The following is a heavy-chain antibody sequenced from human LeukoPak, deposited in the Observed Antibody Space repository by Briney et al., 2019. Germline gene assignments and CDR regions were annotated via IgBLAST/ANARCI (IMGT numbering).Heavy chain of an antibody. Sequence: SETLSLTCTVSGYSISSGYYWGWIRQPPGKGLEWIGSIYHSGSTYYNPSLKSRVTISVDTSKNQFSLKLSSVTAADTAVYYCARHMVRWGPTVYWFDPWGQGTLATVSS. CDR3: ARHMVRWGPTVYWFDP. J-gene: IGHJ5*02. V-gene: IGHV4-38-2*02. CDR2: IYHSGST. D-gene: IGHD2-21*02. CDR1: GYSISSGYY.